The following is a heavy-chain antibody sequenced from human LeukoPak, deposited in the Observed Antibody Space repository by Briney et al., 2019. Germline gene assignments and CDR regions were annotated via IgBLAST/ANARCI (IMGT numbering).Heavy chain of an antibody. CDR1: GFTFSSSS. D-gene: IGHD3-22*01. J-gene: IGHJ5*02. V-gene: IGHV3-23*01. CDR3: ARPPSITLMVVSS. CDR2: ITDAVGST. Sequence: GGSLRLSCAASGFTFSSSSISWVRQAPGKGLEWVSAITDAVGSTHYADSVKGRFTISSDNSKNTLYLRMNSLRAEDTAVYYCARPPSITLMVVSSWGQGTLVTVSS.